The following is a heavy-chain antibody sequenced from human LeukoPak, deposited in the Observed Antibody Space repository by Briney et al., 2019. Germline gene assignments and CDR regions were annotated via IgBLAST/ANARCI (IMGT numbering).Heavy chain of an antibody. Sequence: GGSLRLSCAASGFTFSSYAMHWVRQAPGKGLEWVAVISYDGSNKYYADSVKGRFTISRDNSKNTLYLQMNSLRAEDTAVYYCAREYYDFWSGYSPNFDYWAREPWSPSPQ. D-gene: IGHD3-3*01. CDR1: GFTFSSYA. J-gene: IGHJ4*02. CDR3: AREYYDFWSGYSPNFDY. V-gene: IGHV3-30-3*01. CDR2: ISYDGSNK.